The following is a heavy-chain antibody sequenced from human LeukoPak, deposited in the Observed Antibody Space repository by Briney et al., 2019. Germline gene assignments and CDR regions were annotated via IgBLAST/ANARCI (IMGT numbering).Heavy chain of an antibody. CDR2: IYYSGST. D-gene: IGHD1-26*01. J-gene: IGHJ4*02. V-gene: IGHV4-39*07. CDR3: ARFNSGSYQHYFDY. Sequence: SETLSLTCTVSGGSISSSSYYWGWIRQPPGKGLEWIGSIYYSGSTYYNPSLKSRVTILVDTSKNQFSLKLSSVTAADTAVYYCARFNSGSYQHYFDYWGQGTLVTVSS. CDR1: GGSISSSSYY.